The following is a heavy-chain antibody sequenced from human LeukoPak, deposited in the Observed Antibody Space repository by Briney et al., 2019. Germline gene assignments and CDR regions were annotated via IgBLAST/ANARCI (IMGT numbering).Heavy chain of an antibody. D-gene: IGHD3-22*01. CDR3: ARLYYDSSGSYLDY. CDR2: IDPSDSYT. CDR1: GYIFTNYW. V-gene: IGHV5-10-1*01. J-gene: IGHJ4*02. Sequence: GESLKISGKGSGYIFTNYWINWVRQMPGKGLEWMVRIDPSDSYTNYSPSFQGHVTISADRSISTAYLQWSSLKASDTAMYYCARLYYDSSGSYLDYWGQGTLVTVSS.